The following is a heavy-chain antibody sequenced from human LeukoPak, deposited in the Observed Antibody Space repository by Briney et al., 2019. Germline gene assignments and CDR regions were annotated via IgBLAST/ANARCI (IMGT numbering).Heavy chain of an antibody. Sequence: GGSLRLSCAASGFTFSSYTMNWVRQAPGKGLEWVSAISGSGGSTYYADSVKGRFTISRDNSKNTLHLQMNSLRAEDTAVYYCAKEKGPRIYNWFDPWGQGTLVTVSS. CDR2: ISGSGGST. D-gene: IGHD2/OR15-2a*01. V-gene: IGHV3-23*01. CDR3: AKEKGPRIYNWFDP. CDR1: GFTFSSYT. J-gene: IGHJ5*02.